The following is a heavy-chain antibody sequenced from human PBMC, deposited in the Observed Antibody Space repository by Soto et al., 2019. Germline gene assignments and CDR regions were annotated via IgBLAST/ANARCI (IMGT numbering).Heavy chain of an antibody. J-gene: IGHJ4*02. CDR3: ARAQWGYDS. CDR2: IYYTGNT. D-gene: IGHD2-15*01. Sequence: QVQLQESGPELVKPSQTLSLTCTVSGGSISSNGHYWTWIRQHPGKGLEWIAYIYYTGNTYYNPSLKSRLSISVDTSKIQFSLTVRSVIAADTAVYYCARAQWGYDSWGQGTLVTVSS. CDR1: GGSISSNGHY. V-gene: IGHV4-31*03.